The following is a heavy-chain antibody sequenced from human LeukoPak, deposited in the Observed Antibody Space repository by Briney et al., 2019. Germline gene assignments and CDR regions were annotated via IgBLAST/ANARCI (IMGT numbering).Heavy chain of an antibody. D-gene: IGHD6-19*01. CDR2: IYYSGST. CDR1: GGSISSYY. J-gene: IGHJ4*02. CDR3: ARLGVSGWYYFDY. V-gene: IGHV4-59*01. Sequence: SETLSLTCTDSGGSISSYYWSWIRQPPGKGLEWIGYIYYSGSTNYNPSLKSRVTISVDTSKNQFSLKLSSVTAADTAVYYCARLGVSGWYYFDYWGQGTLVTVSS.